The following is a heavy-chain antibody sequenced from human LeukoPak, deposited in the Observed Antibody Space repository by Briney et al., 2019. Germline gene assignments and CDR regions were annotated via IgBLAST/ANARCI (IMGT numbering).Heavy chain of an antibody. CDR3: AREGGNYCSSTSCYTQVPGYSYGSSYYYYYMDV. J-gene: IGHJ6*03. CDR2: IYTSGSA. Sequence: SETLSLTCTVSGGSISSYYWSWIRQPAGKGREWSGRIYTSGSANYNPSLKSRVTMSVDTSKNQFSLKLSSVTAADTAVYYCAREGGNYCSSTSCYTQVPGYSYGSSYYYYYMDVWGTGTTVTVSS. V-gene: IGHV4-4*07. CDR1: GGSISSYY. D-gene: IGHD2-2*02.